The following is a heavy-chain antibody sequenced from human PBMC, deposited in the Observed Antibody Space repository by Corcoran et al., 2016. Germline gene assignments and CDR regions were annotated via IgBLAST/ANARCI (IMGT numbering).Heavy chain of an antibody. V-gene: IGHV3-48*04. CDR1: GFTFSSDS. J-gene: IGHJ3*01. Sequence: EVQMVESGGGLVQPGGSLRLSCAASGFTFSSDSMNWVRQAPGKGLQWVSYISSSGTTVYYADSVKGRFTNSRDNAENSLYLQMNSLRVEDTALYFCARGWSGGILWGRGTMVTVSS. CDR3: ARGWSGGIL. D-gene: IGHD2-15*01. CDR2: ISSSGTTV.